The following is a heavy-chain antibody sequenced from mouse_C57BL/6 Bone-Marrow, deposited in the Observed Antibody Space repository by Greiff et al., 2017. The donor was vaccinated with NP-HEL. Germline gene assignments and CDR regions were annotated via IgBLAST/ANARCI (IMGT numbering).Heavy chain of an antibody. CDR1: GYTFTDYY. J-gene: IGHJ2*01. Sequence: VQLQQSGPVLVKPGASVKMSCKASGYTFTDYYMNWVKQSHGKSLEWIGVINPYNGGTSYNQKFKGKATLTVDKSSSTAYMELNSLTSEDSAVYYWAREGDIYYDEDEGNYVDYGGQGTTLTVSS. V-gene: IGHV1-19*01. CDR3: AREGDIYYDEDEGNYVDY. D-gene: IGHD2-4*01. CDR2: INPYNGGT.